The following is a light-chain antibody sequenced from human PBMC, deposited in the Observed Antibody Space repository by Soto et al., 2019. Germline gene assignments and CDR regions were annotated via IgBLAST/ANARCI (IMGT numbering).Light chain of an antibody. V-gene: IGLV3-1*01. CDR3: QAWDSSTANV. CDR1: KLGDKY. J-gene: IGLJ1*01. Sequence: SYELTQPPSVSVSPGQTASITCSGDKLGDKYACWYQQKPGQSPVLVIYQDSKRPSGIPERFSGSNSGNTATLTISGTQAMDEADYYCQAWDSSTANVFGTGTKLTFL. CDR2: QDS.